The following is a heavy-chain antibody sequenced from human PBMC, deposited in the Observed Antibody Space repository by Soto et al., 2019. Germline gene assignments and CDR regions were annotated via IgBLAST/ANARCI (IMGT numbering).Heavy chain of an antibody. V-gene: IGHV4-31*03. CDR3: ARLGYDSSGYPSWFDP. CDR2: VYFSGNT. D-gene: IGHD3-22*01. J-gene: IGHJ5*02. CDR1: GGSISSSSYS. Sequence: PSETLSLTCTVSGGSISSSSYSWSWIRQHPGKGLEWIGYVYFSGNTDYNPSLKSRVTISVDTSKKQFSLRLTSVTVADTAVYYCARLGYDSSGYPSWFDPWGQGTLVTSPQ.